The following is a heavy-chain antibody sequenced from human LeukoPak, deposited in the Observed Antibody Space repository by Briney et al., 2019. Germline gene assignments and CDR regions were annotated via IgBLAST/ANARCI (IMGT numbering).Heavy chain of an antibody. CDR1: GGSFSGYY. J-gene: IGHJ4*02. CDR3: ARGLGGSGKQGIMDY. V-gene: IGHV4-34*01. D-gene: IGHD3-10*01. Sequence: SETVSLTCAVYGGSFSGYYWSWIRQPPGKGLEWIGEMNHSGSTNYNPSLKSRVTISVDTSKNQFSLKLSSVTAADTAVFYCARGLGGSGKQGIMDYWGQGTLVTVSS. CDR2: MNHSGST.